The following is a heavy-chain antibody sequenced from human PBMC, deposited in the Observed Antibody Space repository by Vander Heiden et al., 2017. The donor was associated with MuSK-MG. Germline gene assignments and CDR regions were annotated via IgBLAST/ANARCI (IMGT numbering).Heavy chain of an antibody. J-gene: IGHJ3*02. V-gene: IGHV3-15*01. CDR1: GFTFSNAW. CDR3: SRDLLTTVASDAFDI. Sequence: EVQLVESGGGLVKPGGSLRLSCAASGFTFSNAWMSWVRQAPGKGLEWVGRSKSKTDGGTTDYAAPVKGRFTISRDDSKNTLYMQMNSLNTDDTAVYYCSRDLLTTVASDAFDIWGHGTLVTVSS. D-gene: IGHD4-17*01. CDR2: SKSKTDGGTT.